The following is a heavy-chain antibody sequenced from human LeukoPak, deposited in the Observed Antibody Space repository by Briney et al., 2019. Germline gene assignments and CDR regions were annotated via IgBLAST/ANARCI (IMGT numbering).Heavy chain of an antibody. CDR2: IYSGGST. J-gene: IGHJ4*02. Sequence: GGSLRLSCAASGFTVSSNYMSWVRQAPGKGLEWGSVIYSGGSTYYTDSVKGRFTISRDNSKNTLYLQMNSLRAEDTAVYYCARGGPAAGRFDYWGQGTLVTVSS. D-gene: IGHD6-13*01. CDR3: ARGGPAAGRFDY. V-gene: IGHV3-66*01. CDR1: GFTVSSNY.